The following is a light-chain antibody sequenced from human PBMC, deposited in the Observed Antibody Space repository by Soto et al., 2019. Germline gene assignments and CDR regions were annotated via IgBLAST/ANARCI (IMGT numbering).Light chain of an antibody. V-gene: IGLV1-40*01. CDR1: SSNIGAGYD. Sequence: QSVLTQPPSVSGAPGQRVTISCTGSSSNIGAGYDVHWYQQLPGTAPKLLIYGNSNRPSGVPDRFSGSKSGTSASLAITGLQAEDEADYYCQSYASSLRGRVFGGGTQLTVL. CDR3: QSYASSLRGRV. J-gene: IGLJ3*02. CDR2: GNS.